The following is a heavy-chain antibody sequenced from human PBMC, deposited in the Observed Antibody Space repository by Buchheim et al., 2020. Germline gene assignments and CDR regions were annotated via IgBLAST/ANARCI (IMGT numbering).Heavy chain of an antibody. CDR2: IYYSGST. J-gene: IGHJ4*02. Sequence: QVQLQESGPGLVKPSETLSLTCTVSGGSISSYYWSWIRQPPGKGLEWIGYIYYSGSTNYNPSPKSRVTISVDTSKNQFSLKLSSVTAADTAVYYCARHSSSWSAPFDYWGQGTL. V-gene: IGHV4-59*08. D-gene: IGHD6-13*01. CDR1: GGSISSYY. CDR3: ARHSSSWSAPFDY.